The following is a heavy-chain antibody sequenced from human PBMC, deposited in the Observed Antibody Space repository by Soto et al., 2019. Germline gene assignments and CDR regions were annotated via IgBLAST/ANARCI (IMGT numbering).Heavy chain of an antibody. CDR1: GGTFSSYA. V-gene: IGHV1-69*01. D-gene: IGHD6-13*01. CDR3: ARDSSWYGFFDY. CDR2: IIPIFGTA. J-gene: IGHJ4*02. Sequence: QVQLVQSGAEVKKPGSSVKVSCKASGGTFSSYAISWVRQAPGQGLEWMGGIIPIFGTANYEEKFQGRVTITADESTSTADMELSSLRSEDTAVYYCARDSSWYGFFDYWGQGTLVTVSS.